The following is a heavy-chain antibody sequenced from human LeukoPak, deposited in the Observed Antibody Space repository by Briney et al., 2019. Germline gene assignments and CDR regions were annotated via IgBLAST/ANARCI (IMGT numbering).Heavy chain of an antibody. J-gene: IGHJ4*02. D-gene: IGHD3-10*01. Sequence: GGSLRLSCAASGFTFSSYAVSWVRQAPGKGLEWVSSISASGAGTYYADSVKGRFTISRDNSKNTLYLQMNSLRAEDTAVYYCAREGVRGSGSYYNVKDYWGQGSLVTVSS. CDR3: AREGVRGSGSYYNVKDY. CDR1: GFTFSSYA. CDR2: ISASGAGT. V-gene: IGHV3-23*01.